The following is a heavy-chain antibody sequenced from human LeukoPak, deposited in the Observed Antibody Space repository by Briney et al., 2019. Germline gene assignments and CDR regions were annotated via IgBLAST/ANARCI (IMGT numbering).Heavy chain of an antibody. CDR1: GFTFSHYG. V-gene: IGHV3-30*02. Sequence: GGSLRLSCAASGFTFSHYGMHWVRQAPGKGLEWVTFISYDGSNEYYAASVKGRFTISRGNSKDTLYLQMNSLRAEDTAVYYVSSSTGGYWGQGTLVTVSS. D-gene: IGHD2-2*01. CDR2: ISYDGSNE. J-gene: IGHJ4*02. CDR3: SSSTGGY.